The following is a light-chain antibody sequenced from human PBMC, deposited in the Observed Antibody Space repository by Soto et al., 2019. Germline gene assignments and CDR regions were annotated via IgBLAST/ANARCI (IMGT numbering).Light chain of an antibody. CDR1: QSISSW. V-gene: IGKV1-5*03. CDR3: QQYNSYPYT. CDR2: KAS. Sequence: DIQMTQPPSTLSASVGDRVTITCRASQSISSWLAWYQQKPGKAPKLLIYKASSLESGVPSRFSGSGSGTEFTLTISSLQPHDFATYYCQQYNSYPYTFGQGTKLEIK. J-gene: IGKJ2*01.